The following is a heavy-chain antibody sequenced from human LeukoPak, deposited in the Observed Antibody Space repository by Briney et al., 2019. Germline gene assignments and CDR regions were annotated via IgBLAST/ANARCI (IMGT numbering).Heavy chain of an antibody. J-gene: IGHJ4*02. Sequence: SVKVSCKASGGTFSSYAISWVRQAPGQGLEWMGRIIPILGIANYAQKFQGRVTITADKSTSTTYMELRSLRSDDTAVYYCARDSCSDNTCYLAYWGQGTLVTVSS. D-gene: IGHD2-2*01. CDR3: ARDSCSDNTCYLAY. V-gene: IGHV1-69*04. CDR1: GGTFSSYA. CDR2: IIPILGIA.